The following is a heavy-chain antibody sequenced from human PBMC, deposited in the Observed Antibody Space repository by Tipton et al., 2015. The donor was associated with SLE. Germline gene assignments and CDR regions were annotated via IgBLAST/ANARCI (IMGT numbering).Heavy chain of an antibody. CDR2: IYNSGST. V-gene: IGHV4-39*07. CDR3: ARGGGLR. Sequence: GLVKPSETLSLTCTVSGGSISNFNYFWGWVRQSPGKGLEWIGSIYNSGSTYYRPSLKSRVTISLDTSKNTFSLTLTSVTAADTGVYYCARGGGLRWGQGTLVTVSS. D-gene: IGHD4-17*01. CDR1: GGSISNFNYF. J-gene: IGHJ4*02.